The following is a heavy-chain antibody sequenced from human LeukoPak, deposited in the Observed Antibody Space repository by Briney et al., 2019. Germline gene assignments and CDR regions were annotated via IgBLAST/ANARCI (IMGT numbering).Heavy chain of an antibody. CDR2: IYYNGST. D-gene: IGHD3-22*01. Sequence: SETLSLTCTVSGGSISSYYWSWIRQPPGKGLEWIGYIYYNGSTNYTPSLKSRVTISLDTSKNQFSLKLRSVTAADTAMYYCARAVVLYYDGSGSSTRFGYWGQGTLVTVSS. CDR3: ARAVVLYYDGSGSSTRFGY. CDR1: GGSISSYY. V-gene: IGHV4-59*01. J-gene: IGHJ4*02.